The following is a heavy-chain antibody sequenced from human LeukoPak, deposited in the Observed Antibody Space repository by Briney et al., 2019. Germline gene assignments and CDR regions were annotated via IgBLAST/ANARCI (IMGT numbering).Heavy chain of an antibody. Sequence: GSLRLSCAASGFTLSSYAMSWVRQAPGKGLEWVSAISGSGGSTYYADSVKGRFTISRDNSKNTLYLQMNSLRAEDTAVYYCAKAKRGYSYGLHNWGQGTLVTVSS. CDR1: GFTLSSYA. V-gene: IGHV3-23*01. J-gene: IGHJ4*02. CDR3: AKAKRGYSYGLHN. CDR2: ISGSGGST. D-gene: IGHD5-18*01.